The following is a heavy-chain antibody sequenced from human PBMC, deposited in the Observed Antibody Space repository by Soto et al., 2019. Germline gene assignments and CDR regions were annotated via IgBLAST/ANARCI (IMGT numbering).Heavy chain of an antibody. D-gene: IGHD6-19*01. CDR1: GFTFSDHY. CDR2: TRNKANSYTT. V-gene: IGHV3-72*01. Sequence: VQLVESGGGLVQPGGSLRLSCAASGFTFSDHYMDWVRQAPGKGLEWVGRTRNKANSYTTEYAASVKGRFTISRDDSKNSLYLQMNSLKTEDTAVYYCARGGAVAGRYYFDYWGQGTLVTVSS. CDR3: ARGGAVAGRYYFDY. J-gene: IGHJ4*02.